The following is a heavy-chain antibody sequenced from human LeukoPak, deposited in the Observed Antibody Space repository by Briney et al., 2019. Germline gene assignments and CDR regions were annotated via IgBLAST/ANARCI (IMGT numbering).Heavy chain of an antibody. Sequence: SETLSLTCTVSGGSISSGSYYWSWIRQPAGKGLEWIGRIYTSGSTNYNPSLKSRVTISVDTSKNQFSLKVSSVTAADTAVYYCARAVWNYFDYWGQGTLVTVSS. CDR3: ARAVWNYFDY. CDR1: GGSISSGSYY. CDR2: IYTSGST. J-gene: IGHJ4*02. D-gene: IGHD2-21*01. V-gene: IGHV4-61*02.